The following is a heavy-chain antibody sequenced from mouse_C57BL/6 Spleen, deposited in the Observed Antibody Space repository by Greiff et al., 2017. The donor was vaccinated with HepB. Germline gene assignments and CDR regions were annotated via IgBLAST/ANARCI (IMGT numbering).Heavy chain of an antibody. V-gene: IGHV1-15*01. CDR1: GYTFTDYE. Sequence: QVQLQQSGAELVRPGASVTLSCKASGYTFTDYEMHWVKQTPVHGLEWIGAIDPETGGTAYNQKFKGKAILTADKSSRTAYMELRSLTSEDSAVYYCTREGGHGNYYFDYWGQGTTLTVSS. D-gene: IGHD2-1*01. J-gene: IGHJ2*01. CDR3: TREGGHGNYYFDY. CDR2: IDPETGGT.